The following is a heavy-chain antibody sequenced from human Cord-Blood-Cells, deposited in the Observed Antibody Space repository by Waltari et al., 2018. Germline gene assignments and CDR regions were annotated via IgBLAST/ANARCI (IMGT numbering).Heavy chain of an antibody. D-gene: IGHD2-8*02. V-gene: IGHV4-39*01. CDR2: IYYSGST. J-gene: IGHJ3*02. CDR3: ARLRESTGDAFDI. Sequence: QLQLQESGPGLVKPSETLSLTCTVSGGSISSSSYYWGCSRHPPGKGLEWIGSIYYSGSTYYHPSLKSRVTISVDTSKNQFSLKLSSVTAADTAVYYGARLRESTGDAFDIWGQGTMVTVSS. CDR1: GGSISSSSYY.